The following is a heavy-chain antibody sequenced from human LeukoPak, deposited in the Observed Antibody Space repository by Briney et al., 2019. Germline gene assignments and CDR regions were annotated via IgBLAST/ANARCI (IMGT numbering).Heavy chain of an antibody. Sequence: GGSLRLSCAASGFTFSSYWMSWVRQAPGKGLEWVANIKQDGSEKYYVDSVKGRFTISRDNAKNSLYLQMISLRAEDTAVYYCARDLGQQLRGDAFDIWGQGTMVTVSS. CDR3: ARDLGQQLRGDAFDI. CDR2: IKQDGSEK. V-gene: IGHV3-7*03. J-gene: IGHJ3*02. D-gene: IGHD6-13*01. CDR1: GFTFSSYW.